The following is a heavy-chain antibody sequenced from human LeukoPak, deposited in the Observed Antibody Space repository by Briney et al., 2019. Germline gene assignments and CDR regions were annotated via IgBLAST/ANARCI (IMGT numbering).Heavy chain of an antibody. J-gene: IGHJ4*02. Sequence: GGSLRLSCAASGFTFSSHAIHWVRQAPGKGLEWVALISFDGSTEKYADSVKGRFTISRDNSNNTLYLQMNGLGAEDTAVYYCARDNYGSGTYGYFDYWGQGTLVTVSS. V-gene: IGHV3-30*04. D-gene: IGHD3-10*01. CDR2: ISFDGSTE. CDR3: ARDNYGSGTYGYFDY. CDR1: GFTFSSHA.